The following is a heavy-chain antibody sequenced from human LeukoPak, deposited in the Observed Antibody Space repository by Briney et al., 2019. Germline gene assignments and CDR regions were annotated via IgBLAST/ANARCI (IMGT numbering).Heavy chain of an antibody. Sequence: SETLSLTCIVSGGSISGHFWSWIRRPPGRGLEWIGYIHYTGSTKYNPSLKSRLTISVDTSKNQFSLKLSSVTAADTAVYYCASVDDEGYSDSWGQGTLVTVSS. D-gene: IGHD3-22*01. V-gene: IGHV4-59*11. CDR1: GGSISGHF. CDR3: ASVDDEGYSDS. CDR2: IHYTGST. J-gene: IGHJ4*02.